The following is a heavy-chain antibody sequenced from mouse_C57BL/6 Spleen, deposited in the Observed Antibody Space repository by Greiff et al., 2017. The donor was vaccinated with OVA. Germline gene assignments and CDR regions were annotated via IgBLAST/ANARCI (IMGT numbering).Heavy chain of an antibody. CDR2: INPNNGGT. CDR1: GYTFTDYY. J-gene: IGHJ1*03. CDR3: ASSTEGYFDV. V-gene: IGHV1-26*01. Sequence: EVKLQQSGPELVKPGASVKISCKASGYTFTDYYMNWVKQSHGKSLEWIRDINPNNGGTSYNQKFKGKATLTVDKSSSTAYMELRSLTSEDSAVYYSASSTEGYFDVWGTGTTVTVSS.